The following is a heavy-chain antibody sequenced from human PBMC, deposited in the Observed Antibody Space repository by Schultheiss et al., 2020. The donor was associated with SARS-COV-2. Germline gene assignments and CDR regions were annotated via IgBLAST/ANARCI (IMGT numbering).Heavy chain of an antibody. V-gene: IGHV3-15*01. CDR1: GFTFSSYA. CDR3: AREGRWRYGMDV. J-gene: IGHJ6*02. Sequence: GGSLRLSCAASGFTFSSYAMSWVRQAPGKGLEWVGRIKSKTDGGTTDYAAPVKGRFTISRDDSKNTLYLQMNSLRAEDTAVYYCAREGRWRYGMDVWGQGTTVTVSS. CDR2: IKSKTDGGTT. D-gene: IGHD4-23*01.